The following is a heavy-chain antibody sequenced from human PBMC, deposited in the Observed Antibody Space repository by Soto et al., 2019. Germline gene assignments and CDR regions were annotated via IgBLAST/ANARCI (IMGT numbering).Heavy chain of an antibody. CDR1: GGSISSGPYS. CDR2: FHYSENT. CDR3: ARLGGYCSTTSCYGFYGMDV. V-gene: IGHV4-39*01. J-gene: IGHJ6*02. Sequence: QLQLQESGPGLVKPSETLSLTCTVSGGSISSGPYSWGWIRQPPGEGLEWIGTFHYSENTYYNPSLWSRVTISVDTSKNQFSLKVTSVTVADTAIYYCARLGGYCSTTSCYGFYGMDVWGQGTTVIVSS. D-gene: IGHD2-2*01.